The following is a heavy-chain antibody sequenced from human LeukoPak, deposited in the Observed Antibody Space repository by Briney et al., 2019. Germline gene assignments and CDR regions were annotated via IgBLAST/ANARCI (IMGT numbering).Heavy chain of an antibody. J-gene: IGHJ4*02. CDR3: ARSSGYELYFDY. CDR1: GFTFSNYW. D-gene: IGHD5-12*01. CDR2: ISSSGSTI. V-gene: IGHV3-48*03. Sequence: GGSLRLSCAASGFTFSNYWMNWVRQAPGKGLEWVSYISSSGSTIYYADSVKGRFTISRDNAKNSLYLQMNSLRAEDTAVYYCARSSGYELYFDYWGQGTLVTVSS.